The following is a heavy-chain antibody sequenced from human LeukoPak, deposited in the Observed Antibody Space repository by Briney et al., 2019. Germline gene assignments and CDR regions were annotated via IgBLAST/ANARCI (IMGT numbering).Heavy chain of an antibody. CDR2: ISSSYI. V-gene: IGHV3-21*01. CDR1: GFTFSSYS. Sequence: GGSLRLSCAASGFTFSSYSMNWVRQAPGKGLEWVSSISSSYIYYADSVKGRFTISRDNAKNSLYLQMNSLRAEDTAVYYCAREPLRDPYYFDYWGQGTLVTVSS. J-gene: IGHJ4*02. CDR3: AREPLRDPYYFDY.